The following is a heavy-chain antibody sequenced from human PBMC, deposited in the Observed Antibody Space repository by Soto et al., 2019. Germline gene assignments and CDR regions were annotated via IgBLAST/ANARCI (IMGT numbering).Heavy chain of an antibody. Sequence: GGSLRLSCAASGLTFSNYAMIWVRQAPGKGLEWVSSISGDGSVTYYADSVKGRFTISRDNSKNTLYLQMDSLRAEDTAVYYCARDGVGAPLSSGYLDYWGQGALVTVSS. CDR1: GLTFSNYA. J-gene: IGHJ4*02. D-gene: IGHD1-26*01. CDR3: ARDGVGAPLSSGYLDY. V-gene: IGHV3-23*01. CDR2: ISGDGSVT.